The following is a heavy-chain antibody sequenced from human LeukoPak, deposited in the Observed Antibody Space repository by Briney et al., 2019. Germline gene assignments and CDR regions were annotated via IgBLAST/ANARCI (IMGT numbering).Heavy chain of an antibody. CDR1: GGSICSHY. CDR2: IYYSGST. Sequence: SETLSLTCTISGGSICSHYCSWIRQPPGKGLEWIGYIYYSGSTNYNPSLKSRVTISVDTSKNQFSLKLSSLTAADTAVYYCARVGTAGYDSSGPWFDPWGQGTLVTVSS. V-gene: IGHV4-59*11. D-gene: IGHD3-22*01. J-gene: IGHJ5*02. CDR3: ARVGTAGYDSSGPWFDP.